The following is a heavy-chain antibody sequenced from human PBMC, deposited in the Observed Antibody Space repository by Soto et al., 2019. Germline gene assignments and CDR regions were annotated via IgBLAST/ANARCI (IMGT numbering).Heavy chain of an antibody. V-gene: IGHV1-2*04. CDR2: INPNSGGT. Sequence: ASVKVSCKASGYTFTGYYMHWLRQSPGQGLEWMGWINPNSGGTNYAQKFQGWVTMTRDTSISTAYMELSRLRSDDTAVYYCARDLGYSSSFWSNYYYGMDVWGQGTTVTVSS. D-gene: IGHD6-13*01. J-gene: IGHJ6*02. CDR1: GYTFTGYY. CDR3: ARDLGYSSSFWSNYYYGMDV.